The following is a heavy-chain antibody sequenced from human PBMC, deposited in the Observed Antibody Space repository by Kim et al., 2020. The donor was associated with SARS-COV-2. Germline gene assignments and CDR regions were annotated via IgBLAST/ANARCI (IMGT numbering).Heavy chain of an antibody. V-gene: IGHV4-30-2*04. Sequence: NYYHQSLKSRVTISVDTSKTQFALKLSSVTAADTAVYYCARYSYYAAFDIWGQGTMVTVSS. J-gene: IGHJ3*02. CDR3: ARYSYYAAFDI. CDR2: N. D-gene: IGHD4-4*01.